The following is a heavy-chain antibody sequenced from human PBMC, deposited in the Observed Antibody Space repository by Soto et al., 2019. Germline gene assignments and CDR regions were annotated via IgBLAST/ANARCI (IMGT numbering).Heavy chain of an antibody. J-gene: IGHJ3*02. CDR3: ARGGSCYSYADDAFDI. D-gene: IGHD5-18*01. Sequence: EVQLVESGGGLVQPGGSLRLSCAASGFTFSSYWMHWVRQAPGKGLVWVSRINSDGSSTSYADSVKGRFTISRDNTKNTLYLQMNSLRAEDTAVYYCARGGSCYSYADDAFDIWGQGTMVTVSS. V-gene: IGHV3-74*01. CDR1: GFTFSSYW. CDR2: INSDGSST.